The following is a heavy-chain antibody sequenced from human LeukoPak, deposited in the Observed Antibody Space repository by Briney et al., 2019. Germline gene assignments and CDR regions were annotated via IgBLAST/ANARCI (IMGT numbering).Heavy chain of an antibody. D-gene: IGHD3-10*01. CDR2: VYYVGNA. CDR1: GGSVRSSRPY. V-gene: IGHV4-39*02. CDR3: ATHDEGSYFET. J-gene: IGHJ5*02. Sequence: SDTLSLTCTVSGGSVRSSRPYWGWIRQSPGKGLEWIGSVYYVGNAYYRPSLLSRSTISIDTSKTHISLRLTSVTATDTGIYYCATHDEGSYFETWGQGALVTVSS.